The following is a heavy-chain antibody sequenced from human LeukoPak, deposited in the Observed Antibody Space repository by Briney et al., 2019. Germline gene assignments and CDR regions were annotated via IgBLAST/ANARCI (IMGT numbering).Heavy chain of an antibody. CDR2: IYYSGST. D-gene: IGHD2-2*01. V-gene: IGHV4-59*08. CDR1: GGSISSYY. CDR3: ARLILAEYQPLHEDNWFDP. J-gene: IGHJ5*02. Sequence: PSETLSLTCTVSGGSISSYYWSWIRQPPGKGLEWIGYIYYSGSTNYNPSLKSRVTISVDTSKNQFSLKLSSVTAADTAVYYCARLILAEYQPLHEDNWFDPWGQVTLVTVSS.